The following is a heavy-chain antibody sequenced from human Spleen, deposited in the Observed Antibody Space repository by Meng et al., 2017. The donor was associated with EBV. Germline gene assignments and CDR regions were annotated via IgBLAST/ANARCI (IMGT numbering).Heavy chain of an antibody. CDR3: ARDTQLGLN. D-gene: IGHD5-18*01. CDR1: GLTFSDYY. CDR2: ISSSSNTI. V-gene: IGHV3-11*01. J-gene: IGHJ4*02. Sequence: QVQLVESGGGVVKPGGSVRLSCEVSGLTFSDYYMSWIRQAPGKGLEWVSHISSSSNTIYYTDSVKGRFTISRDNAKNSLYLQMNSLRAEDTAVYYCARDTQLGLNWGQGTLVTVSS.